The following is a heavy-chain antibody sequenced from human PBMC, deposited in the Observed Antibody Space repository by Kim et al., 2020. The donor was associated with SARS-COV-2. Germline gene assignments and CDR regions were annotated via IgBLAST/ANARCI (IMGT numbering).Heavy chain of an antibody. CDR3: AMGRGYDYVWGSYTTVPLDY. D-gene: IGHD3-16*01. CDR1: GGSISSGGYY. CDR2: IYYSGST. V-gene: IGHV4-31*03. Sequence: SETLSLTCTVSGGSISSGGYYWSWIRQHPGKGLEWIGYIYYSGSTYYNPSLKSRVTISVDTSKNQFSLKLSSVTAADTAVYYCAMGRGYDYVWGSYTTVPLDYWGQGTLVTVSS. J-gene: IGHJ4*02.